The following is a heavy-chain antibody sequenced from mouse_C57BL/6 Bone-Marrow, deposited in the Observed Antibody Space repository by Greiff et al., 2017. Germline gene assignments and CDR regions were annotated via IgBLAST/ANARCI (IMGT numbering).Heavy chain of an antibody. Sequence: EVQLQQSGTVLARPGASVQMSCKTSGYTFSSYWMHWVKQRPGQGLEWIGTIYPGNSDTSYNQKLKGKAKLTAVTSSSPAYMALSSLTNEDSAVSYCTRRGNYDYSPSWFAYWGQGTLVTVSA. D-gene: IGHD2-12*01. V-gene: IGHV1-5*01. CDR2: IYPGNSDT. CDR1: GYTFSSYW. CDR3: TRRGNYDYSPSWFAY. J-gene: IGHJ3*01.